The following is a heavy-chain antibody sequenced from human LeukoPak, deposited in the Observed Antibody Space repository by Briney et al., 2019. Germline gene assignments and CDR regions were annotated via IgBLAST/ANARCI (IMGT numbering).Heavy chain of an antibody. J-gene: IGHJ3*02. CDR1: GFTVKKNF. CDR2: IRTGGDT. CDR3: AREENGGVYDDGFDI. D-gene: IGHD5/OR15-5a*01. V-gene: IGHV3-53*01. Sequence: PGGSLRLSCAASGFTVKKNFMYWVRQAPGKGLEWVSVIRTGGDTHYADSVKGRFSISRDDSKNTIYLQMNSLRAEDTAVYYCAREENGGVYDDGFDIRGQGAMVIVSS.